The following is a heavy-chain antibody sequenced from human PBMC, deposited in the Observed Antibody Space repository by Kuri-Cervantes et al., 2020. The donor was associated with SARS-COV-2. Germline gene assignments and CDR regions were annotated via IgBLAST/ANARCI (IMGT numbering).Heavy chain of an antibody. J-gene: IGHJ6*02. CDR2: ISSNGGST. CDR3: ARCSGITGTDFYYYYGMEV. V-gene: IGHV3-64D*08. CDR1: GFTFSSYA. Sequence: GGSLRLSCSASGFTFSSYAMHWVRQAPGKGLEYVSAISSNGGSTYYADSVKGRFTISRDNSKNTLYLQMSSLRAEDTAVYYCARCSGITGTDFYYYYGMEVWGQGTTVTVSS. D-gene: IGHD1-7*01.